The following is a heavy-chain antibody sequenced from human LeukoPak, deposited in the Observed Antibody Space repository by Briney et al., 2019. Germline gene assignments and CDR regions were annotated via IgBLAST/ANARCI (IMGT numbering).Heavy chain of an antibody. Sequence: SETLSLTCAVSGFSISSGYYWGWIRQPPGKGLEWIGIFYHSGSTYYNPSLKSRVTISVDTSKNQFSLKLSSVTAADTAVYYCARGVDTMIVVARAGDWFDPWGQGTLVTVSS. CDR1: GFSISSGYY. J-gene: IGHJ5*02. D-gene: IGHD3-22*01. V-gene: IGHV4-38-2*01. CDR3: ARGVDTMIVVARAGDWFDP. CDR2: FYHSGST.